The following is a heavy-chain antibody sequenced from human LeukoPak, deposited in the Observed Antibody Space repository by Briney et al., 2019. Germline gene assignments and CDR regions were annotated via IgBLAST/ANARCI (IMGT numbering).Heavy chain of an antibody. CDR2: IKQDGSAK. J-gene: IGHJ6*02. CDR3: ARAYSSSWLAYYYYSMDV. D-gene: IGHD6-13*01. V-gene: IGHV3-7*01. Sequence: PGGSLRLSCAASGFTFSSYWMSWVRQAPGKGLEWVANIKQDGSAKYYVDSVKGRFTISRDNAKNSLYLQMNSLRAEDTAVYFCARAYSSSWLAYYYYSMDVWGQGTTVTVSS. CDR1: GFTFSSYW.